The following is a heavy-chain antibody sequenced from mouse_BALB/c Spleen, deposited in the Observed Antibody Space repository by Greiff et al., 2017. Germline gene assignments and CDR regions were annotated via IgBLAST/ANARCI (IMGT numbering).Heavy chain of an antibody. J-gene: IGHJ3*01. CDR1: GYTFTSYY. D-gene: IGHD2-1*01. V-gene: IGHV1S81*02. CDR3: TRIYYGDWFDY. Sequence: QVQLQQPGAELVKPGASVKLSCKASGYTFTSYYMYWVKQRPGQGLEWIGGINPSNGGTNFNEKFKSKATLTVDKSSSTAYMQLSSLTSEDSAVYYCTRIYYGDWFDYWGQGTMVTVSA. CDR2: INPSNGGT.